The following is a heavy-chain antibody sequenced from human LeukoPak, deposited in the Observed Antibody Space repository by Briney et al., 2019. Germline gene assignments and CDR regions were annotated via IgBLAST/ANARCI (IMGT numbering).Heavy chain of an antibody. CDR3: ATQGGY. CDR1: GFTFSRYA. Sequence: GRSLRLSCAASGFTFSRYAMHWVRQAPGKGLEWVAVIWYDGSNDNYADSVKGRFTISRDNSKNTLYLQMNSLRAEDTAVYYCATQGGYWGQGTLVTVSS. CDR2: IWYDGSND. J-gene: IGHJ4*02. V-gene: IGHV3-33*08. D-gene: IGHD3-16*01.